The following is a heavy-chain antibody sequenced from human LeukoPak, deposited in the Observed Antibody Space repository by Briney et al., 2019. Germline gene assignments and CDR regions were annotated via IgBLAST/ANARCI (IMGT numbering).Heavy chain of an antibody. D-gene: IGHD6-13*01. CDR3: ARRTGSSWYYAFDI. V-gene: IGHV4-59*08. J-gene: IGHJ3*02. CDR2: IYDSGST. CDR1: GGSISSYY. Sequence: SETLSLTCTVSGGSISSYYWSWIRQPPGKGLEWIGYIYDSGSTNYNPSLKSRVTISVDTSKSHFSLKLSSVTTADTAVYYCARRTGSSWYYAFDIWGQGTVVTVSS.